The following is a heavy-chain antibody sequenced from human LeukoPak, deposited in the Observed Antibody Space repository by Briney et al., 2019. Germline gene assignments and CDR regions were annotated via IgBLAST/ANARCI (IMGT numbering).Heavy chain of an antibody. D-gene: IGHD1-26*01. Sequence: GGSLRISCAASGFTFSNAWMNWIRQAPWKGLEWVGRIRSKTDGGTPEYAAPVKGRFTISRDDSKNTLSLEMNSLDTEDTALYYCTTGRGSLYYFDYWGQGTLVTVSS. CDR2: IRSKTDGGTP. J-gene: IGHJ4*02. CDR1: GFTFSNAW. CDR3: TTGRGSLYYFDY. V-gene: IGHV3-15*01.